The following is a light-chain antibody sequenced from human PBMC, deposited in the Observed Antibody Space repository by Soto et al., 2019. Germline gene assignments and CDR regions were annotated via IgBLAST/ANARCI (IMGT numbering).Light chain of an antibody. CDR3: QQTFSPYVS. V-gene: IGKV1-39*01. Sequence: DIQMTQSPSSLSVSIGDRVIITCRASQSISTYLNWYQYKPGKAPRLVIFRSSTLQSGVPSRISGRGSGTDFTLTICLLQPEDFATYFCQQTFSPYVSFGGGTRVEI. CDR2: RSS. CDR1: QSISTY. J-gene: IGKJ4*01.